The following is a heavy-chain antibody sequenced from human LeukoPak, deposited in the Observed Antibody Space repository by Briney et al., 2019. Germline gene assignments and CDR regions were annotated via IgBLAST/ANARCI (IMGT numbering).Heavy chain of an antibody. J-gene: IGHJ4*02. V-gene: IGHV3-23*01. CDR3: ATGGYSYNPFYDY. CDR2: ISGSGGST. CDR1: GFTFSSYA. D-gene: IGHD5-18*01. Sequence: GGSLRLSCAASGFTFSSYAMSWVRQAPGKGLEWVSAISGSGGSTYYADSVKGRFTISRDNSKNTLYLQTNSLRAEDTAVYYCATGGYSYNPFYDYWGQGTLVTVSS.